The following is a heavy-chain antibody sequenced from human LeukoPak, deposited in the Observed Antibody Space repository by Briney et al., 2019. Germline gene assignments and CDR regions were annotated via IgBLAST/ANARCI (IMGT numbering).Heavy chain of an antibody. V-gene: IGHV3-21*01. CDR3: ARDRVALGLGPIPLDY. D-gene: IGHD6-19*01. J-gene: IGHJ4*02. CDR2: ISSSSSYI. Sequence: GGSLRLSCAASGFTFSSYSMNWVRQAPGKGLEWVSSISSSSSYIYYADSVKGRFTISRDNAKNSLYLRMNSLRAEDTAVYYCARDRVALGLGPIPLDYWGQGTLVTVSS. CDR1: GFTFSSYS.